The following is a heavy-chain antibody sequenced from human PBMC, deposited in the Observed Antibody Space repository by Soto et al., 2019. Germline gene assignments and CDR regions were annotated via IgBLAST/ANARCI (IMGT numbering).Heavy chain of an antibody. CDR1: GFTFSSYG. CDR3: ARDRTQLWFHYYYGMDV. J-gene: IGHJ6*02. V-gene: IGHV3-33*01. D-gene: IGHD5-18*01. Sequence: QVQLVESGGGVVQPGRSLRLSCAASGFTFSSYGMHWVRQAPGKGLEWVAVIWYDGSNKYYADSVKGRFTISRDNSKNTLYLQMNSLRAEDTAVYYCARDRTQLWFHYYYGMDVWGQGTTVTVSS. CDR2: IWYDGSNK.